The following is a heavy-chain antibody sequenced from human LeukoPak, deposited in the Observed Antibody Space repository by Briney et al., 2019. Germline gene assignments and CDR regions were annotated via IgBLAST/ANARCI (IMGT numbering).Heavy chain of an antibody. D-gene: IGHD3-10*01. V-gene: IGHV3-23*01. CDR1: GFTFSSYA. CDR2: ISGSGGST. J-gene: IGHJ4*02. CDR3: AKEGGPYYYGSGSYSAYDY. Sequence: PWASLRLSCAASGFTFSSYAMSWVRQAPGKGLEWVSAISGSGGSTYYADSVKGRFTISRDNSKNTLYLQMNSLRAEDTAVYYCAKEGGPYYYGSGSYSAYDYWGQGTLVTVSS.